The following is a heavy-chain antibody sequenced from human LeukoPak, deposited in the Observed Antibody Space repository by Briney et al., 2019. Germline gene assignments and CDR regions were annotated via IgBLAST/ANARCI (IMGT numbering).Heavy chain of an antibody. D-gene: IGHD7-27*01. CDR1: GGSISSCY. CDR3: ARDLGIFFEY. CDR2: IYYIGST. V-gene: IGHV4-59*01. Sequence: SDTLSLTCTVSGGSISSCYWSWIRQPPGKGREWIGYIYYIGSTNYNPSLKNRVTISVDTSMNQFSLKLSSVTAAATVVYYCARDLGIFFEYWGQGTLVTVSS. J-gene: IGHJ4*02.